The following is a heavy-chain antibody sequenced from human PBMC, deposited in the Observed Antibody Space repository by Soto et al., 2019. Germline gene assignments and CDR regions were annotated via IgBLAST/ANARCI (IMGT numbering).Heavy chain of an antibody. V-gene: IGHV1-69*01. CDR1: GGTFSSYA. CDR2: IIPIFGTA. Sequence: QVQLVQSGAEVKKPGSSVKVSCKASGGTFSSYAISWVRQAPGQGLEWMGGIIPIFGTANYAQKFQGRVTITADESTSTAYMELSSLRSEDTAVYYCARDGTRRGYSYGSDLKTGFDYWGQGTLVTVSS. CDR3: ARDGTRRGYSYGSDLKTGFDY. J-gene: IGHJ4*02. D-gene: IGHD5-18*01.